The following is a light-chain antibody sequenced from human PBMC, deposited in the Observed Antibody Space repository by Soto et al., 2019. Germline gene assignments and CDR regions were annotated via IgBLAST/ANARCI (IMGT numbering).Light chain of an antibody. J-gene: IGKJ1*01. CDR3: QQYNSYRT. Sequence: DIQMTQFPSTLSASVGDRVTITCRASQDINRWLAWYQQKPGKAPKILIYNADTLESGVPSRFSGSGYGTEFVLTISSLQPDDFATYYCQQYNSYRTFGQGTKVDI. V-gene: IGKV1-5*01. CDR1: QDINRW. CDR2: NAD.